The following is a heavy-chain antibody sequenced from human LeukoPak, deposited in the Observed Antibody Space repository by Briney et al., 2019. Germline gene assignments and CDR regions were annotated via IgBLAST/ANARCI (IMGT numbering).Heavy chain of an antibody. CDR3: AKDESNDY. CDR2: ISGSAGKT. D-gene: IGHD5/OR15-5a*01. V-gene: IGHV3-23*01. Sequence: PGGSLRLSCAASGFTFSSYAMSWVRQAPGKGLEWVSSISGSAGKTDYADSVKGRFTISRDNSRSTLYLQMNSLRGEDTAVYYCAKDESNDYWGQGTLVTVSS. CDR1: GFTFSSYA. J-gene: IGHJ4*02.